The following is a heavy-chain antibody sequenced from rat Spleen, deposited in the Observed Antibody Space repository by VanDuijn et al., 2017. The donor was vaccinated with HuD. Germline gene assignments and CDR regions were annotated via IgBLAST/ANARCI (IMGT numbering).Heavy chain of an antibody. V-gene: IGHV5-34*01. Sequence: EVQLVESGGGLVQPGRSLKLSCVASGFTFSDYGMNWIRQAPGKGLEWIAYISISSGTIYYADTVRGRFTISRDNAKNTLYLQLSSLRSEDTALYYCARRDPFDYWGQGVMVTVSS. CDR3: ARRDPFDY. J-gene: IGHJ2*01. CDR2: ISISSGTI. D-gene: IGHD4-2*01. CDR1: GFTFSDYG.